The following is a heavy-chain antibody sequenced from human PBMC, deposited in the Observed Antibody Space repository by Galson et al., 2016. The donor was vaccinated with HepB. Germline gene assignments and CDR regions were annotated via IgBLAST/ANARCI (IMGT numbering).Heavy chain of an antibody. Sequence: SLRLSCAASGFTFSSYGMHWVRQAPGKGLEWVAVIWYVGSNKYYEDSVKGRFTISRDNSKNTLYLQMNSLRAEDTAVYYCATEAPILAPTLDYGGQGTLVTVSS. V-gene: IGHV3-33*01. D-gene: IGHD2/OR15-2a*01. CDR3: ATEAPILAPTLDY. CDR2: IWYVGSNK. J-gene: IGHJ4*02. CDR1: GFTFSSYG.